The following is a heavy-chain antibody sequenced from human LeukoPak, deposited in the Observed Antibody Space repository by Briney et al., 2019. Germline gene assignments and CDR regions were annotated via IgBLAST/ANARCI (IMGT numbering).Heavy chain of an antibody. D-gene: IGHD3-22*01. CDR3: AKGGTYYYDSSGYYRDAFDI. J-gene: IGHJ3*02. V-gene: IGHV3-23*01. CDR2: ISGSGGST. Sequence: GGSLRLSCAASGFTFSSYAMSWFRQAPVKGLEWVSAISGSGGSTYYADSVKGRFTISRDNSKNTLYLQMNSLRAEDTAVYYCAKGGTYYYDSSGYYRDAFDIWGQGTMVTVSS. CDR1: GFTFSSYA.